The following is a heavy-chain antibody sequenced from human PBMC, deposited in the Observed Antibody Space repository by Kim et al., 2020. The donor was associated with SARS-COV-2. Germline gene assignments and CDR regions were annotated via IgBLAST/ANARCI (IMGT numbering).Heavy chain of an antibody. V-gene: IGHV3-23*01. Sequence: GGSLRLSCAASGFTFSSYAMSWVRQAPGKGLEWVSAISGSGGSTYYADSVKGRFTISRDNSKNTLYLQMNSLRAEDTAVYYCATSTVGRYYYYGMDVWGQGTTVTVSS. CDR2: ISGSGGST. J-gene: IGHJ6*02. CDR1: GFTFSSYA. D-gene: IGHD4-17*01. CDR3: ATSTVGRYYYYGMDV.